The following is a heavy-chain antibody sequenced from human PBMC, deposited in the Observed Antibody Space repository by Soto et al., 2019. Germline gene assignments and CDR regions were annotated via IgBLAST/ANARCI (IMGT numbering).Heavy chain of an antibody. Sequence: GASVKVSCKASGGTFSSYVISWVLQAPGQGLEWMGGIIPIFGTANYAQKFQGRVTITADKSTSTAYMELSSLISEDTAVYYCARVARIAAAGPDLNWFDPWGQGTLVTVSS. CDR1: GGTFSSYV. J-gene: IGHJ5*02. V-gene: IGHV1-69*06. CDR2: IIPIFGTA. D-gene: IGHD6-13*01. CDR3: ARVARIAAAGPDLNWFDP.